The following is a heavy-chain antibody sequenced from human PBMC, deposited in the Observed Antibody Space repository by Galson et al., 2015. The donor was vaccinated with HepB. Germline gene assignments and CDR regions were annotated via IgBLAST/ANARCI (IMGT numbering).Heavy chain of an antibody. CDR3: ARSPSSSWGDGFDI. D-gene: IGHD6-13*01. Sequence: SLRLSCAASGFTFSNYGTHWVRQAPGKGLEWGAVIWFDGSNKDCLDSVRGRFPISRAISKNRLFLEMNSLRDEDTATYYCARSPSSSWGDGFDIWGQGTMVSVSS. CDR2: IWFDGSNK. V-gene: IGHV3-33*01. J-gene: IGHJ3*02. CDR1: GFTFSNYG.